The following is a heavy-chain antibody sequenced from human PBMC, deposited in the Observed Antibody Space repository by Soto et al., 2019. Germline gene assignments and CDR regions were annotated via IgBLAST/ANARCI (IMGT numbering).Heavy chain of an antibody. CDR1: GGSFSGDY. CDR2: VNHSGST. J-gene: IGHJ4*02. V-gene: IGHV4-34*01. CDR3: AIGDGMNFDY. Sequence: QVQLQQWGAGLLKPSETLSLTCAVYGGSFSGDYWIWSRQPPGKGLEWIGEVNHSGSTNYNPSLKSRVSISVDTSKNQLSLKLSSVTAADTAVYYCAIGDGMNFDYWGKGTLVTVFS.